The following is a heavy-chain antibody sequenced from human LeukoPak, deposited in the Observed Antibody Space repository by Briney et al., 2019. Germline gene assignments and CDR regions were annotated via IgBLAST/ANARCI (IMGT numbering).Heavy chain of an antibody. CDR1: GITFSRYW. CDR3: TKDRRGPAAGTWYFDS. Sequence: GGSLRLSCVDSGITFSRYWMSWVRQAPGKGLEWVANIKQDGGEKYYVDSVKGRFTISRDNAKNSLYLQMNSLRAGDTAIYYCTKDRRGPAAGTWYFDSWGQGTLVTVSS. J-gene: IGHJ4*02. D-gene: IGHD6-13*01. V-gene: IGHV3-7*03. CDR2: IKQDGGEK.